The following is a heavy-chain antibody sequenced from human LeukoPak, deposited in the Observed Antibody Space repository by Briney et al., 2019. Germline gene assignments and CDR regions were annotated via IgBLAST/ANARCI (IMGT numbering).Heavy chain of an antibody. CDR2: ISAYNGKT. CDR1: GYTFSNYG. V-gene: IGHV1-18*01. J-gene: IGHJ4*02. CDR3: ARDGPDYGDYINFDY. D-gene: IGHD4-17*01. Sequence: ASVKVSCKASGYTFSNYGITWVRQAPGQGLEWMGWISAYNGKTNYAQKFQGRVTMTTDTSTNTAYMELRSLRYDDTAVYYCARDGPDYGDYINFDYWGQGTLVTVSS.